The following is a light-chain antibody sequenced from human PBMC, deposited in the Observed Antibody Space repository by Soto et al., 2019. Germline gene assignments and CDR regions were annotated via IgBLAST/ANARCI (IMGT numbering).Light chain of an antibody. Sequence: QSVLTQPPSASGTPGQRVIISCSGSSSNIGSNTVNWYQQLPGTAPRLLIYNNNQWPSGVPDRFSGSKSGTSASLAISGLQYGDEADYYCSAWDDSLNGPVFGGGTKLTVL. V-gene: IGLV1-44*01. J-gene: IGLJ2*01. CDR3: SAWDDSLNGPV. CDR1: SSNIGSNT. CDR2: NNN.